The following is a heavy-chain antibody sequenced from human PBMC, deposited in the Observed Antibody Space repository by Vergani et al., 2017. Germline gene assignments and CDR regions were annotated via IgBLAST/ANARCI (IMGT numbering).Heavy chain of an antibody. Sequence: EVQLVESGGGLVQPGGSLRLSCAASGFTFSSYWMSWVRQAPGKGLEWVANIKTGGSAISYVDSVKGRFTISRDNAKNSLYLQMNSLRAEDPAVYYCAGDLCFGERTMSGGQGTLVTVSS. CDR3: AGDLCFGERTMS. V-gene: IGHV3-7*01. CDR2: IKTGGSAI. CDR1: GFTFSSYW. D-gene: IGHD3-10*01. J-gene: IGHJ4*02.